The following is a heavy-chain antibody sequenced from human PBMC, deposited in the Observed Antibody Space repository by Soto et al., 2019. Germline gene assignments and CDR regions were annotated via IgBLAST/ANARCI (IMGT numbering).Heavy chain of an antibody. D-gene: IGHD2-15*01. CDR3: ARESRYCSGGSCYFLPGIDY. J-gene: IGHJ4*02. V-gene: IGHV1-69*12. CDR2: IIPIFGTA. CDR1: GGTFSSYA. Sequence: QVQLVQSGAEVKKPGSSVKVSCKASGGTFSSYAISWVRQAPGQGLEWMGGIIPIFGTANYAQKFQGRVTITADEATSTAVMELSSLRSEHTAVYYCARESRYCSGGSCYFLPGIDYWGQGTLVTVSS.